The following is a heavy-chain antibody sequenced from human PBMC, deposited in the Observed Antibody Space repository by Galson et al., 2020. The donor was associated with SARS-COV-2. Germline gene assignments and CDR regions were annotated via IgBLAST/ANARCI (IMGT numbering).Heavy chain of an antibody. D-gene: IGHD4-17*01. J-gene: IGHJ6*02. V-gene: IGHV4-39*01. Sequence: SETLSLTCTVSGGSISSSSYYWGWIRQPPGKGLEWIGSIYYSGSTYYNPSLKSRVTISVDTSKNQFSLKLSSVTAADTAVYYCATFWVTNYYYYYGMDVWGQGTTVTVSS. CDR1: GGSISSSSYY. CDR2: IYYSGST. CDR3: ATFWVTNYYYYYGMDV.